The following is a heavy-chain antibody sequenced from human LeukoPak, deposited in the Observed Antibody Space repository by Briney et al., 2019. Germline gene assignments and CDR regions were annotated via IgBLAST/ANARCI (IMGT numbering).Heavy chain of an antibody. Sequence: SETLSLTCTVSGGSISSYSWSWIRQPPGKGLEWIGYIYYSGSTNYNPSLKSRVTISVDTFKKQFSLKLSSVTAADTAVYYCAAQGRYSSGWRADYWGQGTLVTVSS. CDR2: IYYSGST. V-gene: IGHV4-59*01. J-gene: IGHJ4*02. D-gene: IGHD6-19*01. CDR1: GGSISSYS. CDR3: AAQGRYSSGWRADY.